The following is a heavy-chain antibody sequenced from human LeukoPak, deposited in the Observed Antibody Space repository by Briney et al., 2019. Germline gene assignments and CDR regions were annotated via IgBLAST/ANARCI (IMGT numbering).Heavy chain of an antibody. CDR2: ISAYNGNT. Sequence: ASVKVSCKASGYTFTSYGISWVRQAPGQGLEWMGWISAYNGNTNYAQKLQGRVTMTTDTSTSTAYMELRSLRSDDTAVYYCARGPEGYSSSWYYTDYWGQGTLVTVSS. CDR1: GYTFTSYG. V-gene: IGHV1-18*01. D-gene: IGHD6-13*01. J-gene: IGHJ4*02. CDR3: ARGPEGYSSSWYYTDY.